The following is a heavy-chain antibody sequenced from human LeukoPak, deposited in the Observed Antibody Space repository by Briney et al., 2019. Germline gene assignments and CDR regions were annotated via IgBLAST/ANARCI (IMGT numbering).Heavy chain of an antibody. CDR2: MNPNSGNT. CDR3: ARGAYYYGSGNYYGMDV. CDR1: GYTFTSYD. V-gene: IGHV1-8*01. J-gene: IGHJ6*02. D-gene: IGHD3-10*01. Sequence: GASVKVSCKASGYTFTSYDINWVRQATGQGLGWMGWMNPNSGNTGYAQKFQGRVTMTRNTSISTAYMELSSLRSEDTAVYYCARGAYYYGSGNYYGMDVWGQGTTVTVSS.